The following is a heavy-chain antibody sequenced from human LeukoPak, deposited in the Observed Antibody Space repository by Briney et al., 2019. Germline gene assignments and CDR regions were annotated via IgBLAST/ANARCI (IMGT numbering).Heavy chain of an antibody. V-gene: IGHV4-39*01. D-gene: IGHD3-10*01. J-gene: IGHJ5*02. Sequence: PSETLSLTCTVSGGSISSSSYYWGWIRQPPGKGLEWIGSIYYSGTTYYNPSLKSRVTISVDTSKNQFSLKLRSVTAADTAVYYCARPGRSTLVRGASNCFDPWGQGTLVSVSS. CDR1: GGSISSSSYY. CDR3: ARPGRSTLVRGASNCFDP. CDR2: IYYSGTT.